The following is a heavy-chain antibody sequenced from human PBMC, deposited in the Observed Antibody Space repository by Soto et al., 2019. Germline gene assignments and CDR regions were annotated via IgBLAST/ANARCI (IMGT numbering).Heavy chain of an antibody. J-gene: IGHJ4*02. CDR1: GFTFTDYY. CDR3: ARRLQWQLRPLDS. CDR2: INTLSTAI. Sequence: AGGSLRLSCEGSGFTFTDYYMTWIRQAPGKGLEWVAYINTLSTAIYYADSVKGRFTISRDNAKNSLYLQMNGLRAEGTATYYCARRLQWQLRPLDSWGRGTLVTVS. D-gene: IGHD6-19*01. V-gene: IGHV3-11*01.